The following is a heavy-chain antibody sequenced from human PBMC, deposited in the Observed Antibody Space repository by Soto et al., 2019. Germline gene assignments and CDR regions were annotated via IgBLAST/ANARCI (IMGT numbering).Heavy chain of an antibody. J-gene: IGHJ4*02. V-gene: IGHV3-74*01. D-gene: IGHD2-8*01. Sequence: EVQLVESVGGLVQPGGSLRLSCAASVLIFSNYKLHWFRQAPGKGLVWVSRINTDGSSTEYADSVKGRFTVSRDNAKNTMSLQMNSLTADDTAVYYCARATNGLHYWGQGTLVTVSS. CDR2: INTDGSST. CDR3: ARATNGLHY. CDR1: VLIFSNYK.